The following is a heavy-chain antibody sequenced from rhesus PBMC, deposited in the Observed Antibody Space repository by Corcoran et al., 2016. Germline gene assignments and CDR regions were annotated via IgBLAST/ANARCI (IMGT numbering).Heavy chain of an antibody. CDR2: IYGSCDNT. CDR1: GASISANCY. V-gene: IGHV4-106*01. D-gene: IGHD1-14*01. CDR3: ARPSNDWDFDD. J-gene: IGHJ4*01. Sequence: QVQLQESGPGLVKPSETLSLTCAVSGASISANCYWNWIRQPPGKGLEWIGSIYGSCDNTYYNPSLKSRVTISTDTSKNQFSLKLTSVTAADTAVYYCARPSNDWDFDDWGQGVLVTVSS.